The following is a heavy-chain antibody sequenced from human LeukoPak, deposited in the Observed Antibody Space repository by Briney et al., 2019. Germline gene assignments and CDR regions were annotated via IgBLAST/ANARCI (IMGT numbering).Heavy chain of an antibody. CDR3: AAGNYYDSSGYYPYAFDI. Sequence: SVNVSCKASGFILSRSAVQLVRQARGQRLEGIGWIVVGSGNTNYAQKFQERVTMTRDMSTGTAYMELSSLRSEDTAVYYCAAGNYYDSSGYYPYAFDIWGQGTMVTVSS. V-gene: IGHV1-58*01. J-gene: IGHJ3*02. CDR2: IVVGSGNT. CDR1: GFILSRSA. D-gene: IGHD3-22*01.